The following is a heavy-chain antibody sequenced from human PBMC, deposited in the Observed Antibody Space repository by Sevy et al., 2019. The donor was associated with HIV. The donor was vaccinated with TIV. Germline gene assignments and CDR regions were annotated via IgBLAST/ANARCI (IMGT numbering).Heavy chain of an antibody. D-gene: IGHD2-8*01. CDR2: IYWDDDK. CDR1: GFSLSTSGVG. Sequence: SGPTLVKPTQTLTLTCTFSGFSLSTSGVGVGWIRQPPGKALEWLALIYWDDDKRYSPSLKNRLTITKDTSKNQVVLTMTNMDPVDTATYYCAHRRDDTVVMVYGDFDYWGQRTLVTVSS. V-gene: IGHV2-5*02. CDR3: AHRRDDTVVMVYGDFDY. J-gene: IGHJ4*02.